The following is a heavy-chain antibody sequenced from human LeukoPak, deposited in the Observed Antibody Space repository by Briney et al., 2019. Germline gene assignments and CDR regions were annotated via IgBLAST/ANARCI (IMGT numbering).Heavy chain of an antibody. J-gene: IGHJ4*02. CDR1: GFTFSSYD. V-gene: IGHV3-13*01. CDR3: ARGGVTMVRGVLNPTFDY. CDR2: IVTAGDT. D-gene: IGHD3-10*01. Sequence: QPGGSPRLSCAASGFTFSSYDMYWVRQATGKGLEWVSAIVTAGDTYYPGSVKGRFTISRENAKNSLYLQMNSLRAGDTAVYYCARGGVTMVRGVLNPTFDYWGQGTLVTVSS.